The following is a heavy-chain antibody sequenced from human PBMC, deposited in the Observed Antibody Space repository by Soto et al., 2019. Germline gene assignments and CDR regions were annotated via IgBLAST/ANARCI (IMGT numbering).Heavy chain of an antibody. CDR2: ISGSGGST. CDR1: GFTFSSYA. J-gene: IGHJ5*02. D-gene: IGHD2-8*01. CDR3: AKDSILMVYSITWFDP. Sequence: EVQLLESGGGLVQPGGSLRLSCAASGFTFSSYAMSWVRQAPGKGLEWVSAISGSGGSTYYADSVKGRFTISRDNSKNTLYVQMNSLRAEDTAVYYCAKDSILMVYSITWFDPWGQGTLVTVSS. V-gene: IGHV3-23*01.